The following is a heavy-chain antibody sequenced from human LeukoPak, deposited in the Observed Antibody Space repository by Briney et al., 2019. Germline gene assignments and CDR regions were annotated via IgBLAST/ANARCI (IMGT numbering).Heavy chain of an antibody. J-gene: IGHJ5*02. Sequence: GGSLRLSCAASGFTFSSHWMTWVRQAPGKGLEWVANINQVGSEKYHVDSVKGRFTISRDNAKNSLYLQMNSLRADDTAVYYCAKTQGYYDAWGQGALVTVSS. CDR1: GFTFSSHW. CDR2: INQVGSEK. CDR3: AKTQGYYDA. D-gene: IGHD2-15*01. V-gene: IGHV3-7*05.